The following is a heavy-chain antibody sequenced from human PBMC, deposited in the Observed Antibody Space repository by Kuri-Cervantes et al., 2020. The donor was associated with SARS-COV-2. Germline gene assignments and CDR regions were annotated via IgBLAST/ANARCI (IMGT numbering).Heavy chain of an antibody. CDR3: ARDPMWSRYYYDSSGSYYFDY. Sequence: ASVKVSCKASGYTFTGYYMHWVRQAPGQGLEWMGWISVANGNTNYAQKFQGRVTMTTDTSTSTAYMELRSLRSDDTAVYYCARDPMWSRYYYDSSGSYYFDYWGQGTLVTVSS. V-gene: IGHV1-18*04. J-gene: IGHJ4*02. CDR2: ISVANGNT. D-gene: IGHD3-22*01. CDR1: GYTFTGYY.